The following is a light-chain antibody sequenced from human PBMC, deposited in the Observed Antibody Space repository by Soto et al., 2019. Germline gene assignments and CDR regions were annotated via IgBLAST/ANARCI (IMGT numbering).Light chain of an antibody. CDR3: QQRSNWPPLT. V-gene: IGKV3-11*01. CDR2: DAS. Sequence: IVLTQSPATLSLSPGERATLSCRASQSVSSYLAWYQQKPGQAPRLLIYDASNRATGIPARFSGSGSGTGVTLTISSLEPEDFAVYYCQQRSNWPPLTVGGGTKVEIK. CDR1: QSVSSY. J-gene: IGKJ4*01.